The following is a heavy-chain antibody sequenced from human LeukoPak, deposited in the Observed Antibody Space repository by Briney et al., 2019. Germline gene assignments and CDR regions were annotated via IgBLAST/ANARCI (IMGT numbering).Heavy chain of an antibody. V-gene: IGHV3-23*01. CDR3: AKGYGRVRGVIGLFDP. CDR2: ISGRGGST. Sequence: PGGSLRLSCAASGFTFSSYAMSWVRQAPGKGLEWVSAISGRGGSTYYADSVKGRFTISRDNSKNTLYLQMNSLRAEDTAVYYCAKGYGRVRGVIGLFDPWGQGTLVTVSS. J-gene: IGHJ5*02. D-gene: IGHD3-10*01. CDR1: GFTFSSYA.